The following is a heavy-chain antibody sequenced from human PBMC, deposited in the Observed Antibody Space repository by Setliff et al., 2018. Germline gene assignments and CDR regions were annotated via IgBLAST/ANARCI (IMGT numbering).Heavy chain of an antibody. D-gene: IGHD5-18*01. CDR2: ISGYNGHT. CDR1: GYTFAKYG. Sequence: ASVKVSCKAFGYTFAKYGTSWVRQAPGQGLEWMGWISGYNGHTVYAQNFQGRVTITTDESTSTAYMELTSLRSEDTAVYYCARDGVHTAMLIDYYYYMDVWGKGTTVTVSS. V-gene: IGHV1-18*01. CDR3: ARDGVHTAMLIDYYYYMDV. J-gene: IGHJ6*03.